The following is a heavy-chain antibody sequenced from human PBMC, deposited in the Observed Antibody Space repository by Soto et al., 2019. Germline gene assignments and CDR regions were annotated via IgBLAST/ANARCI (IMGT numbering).Heavy chain of an antibody. CDR1: GYSISSGYH. CDR3: ARGYCSGGSCYLVG. Sequence: PSETLSLTCAVSGYSISSGYHWGWIRRPPGKGLEWLGSVHHSGSTYYNPSLKSRLTISVDTSKNQFSLKLSSVTAADTAVYYCARGYCSGGSCYLVGWGQGTLVTVSS. D-gene: IGHD2-15*01. J-gene: IGHJ1*01. CDR2: VHHSGST. V-gene: IGHV4-38-2*01.